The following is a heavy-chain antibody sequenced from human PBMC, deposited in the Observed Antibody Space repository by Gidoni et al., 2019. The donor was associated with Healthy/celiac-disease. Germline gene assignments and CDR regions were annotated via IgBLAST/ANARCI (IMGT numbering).Heavy chain of an antibody. CDR1: GFTFSNAW. V-gene: IGHV3-15*01. Sequence: EVQLVESGGGLVKPGWSLRLYCAASGFTFSNAWMSWVRQAPGKGLEWVGRIKSKTDGGTTDYAAPVKGRFTISRDDSKNTLYLQMNSLKTEDTAVYYCTTALGGYYYYYYMDVWGKGTTVTVSS. D-gene: IGHD3-16*01. J-gene: IGHJ6*03. CDR2: IKSKTDGGTT. CDR3: TTALGGYYYYYYMDV.